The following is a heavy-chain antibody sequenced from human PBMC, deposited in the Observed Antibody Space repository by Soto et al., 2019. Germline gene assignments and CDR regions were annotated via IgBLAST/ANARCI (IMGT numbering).Heavy chain of an antibody. Sequence: KESGPVLVKPTETLTLTCTASGFSLSNAKVGVSWIRQPPGKALEWLAHIFSNDDKSYSTSLKRRLSIFKDTSKSQVVLTMTNVDPVDTGTYYCARIAARRGWFDPWGQGTLVTVSS. D-gene: IGHD6-6*01. J-gene: IGHJ5*02. CDR3: ARIAARRGWFDP. V-gene: IGHV2-26*01. CDR1: GFSLSNAKVG. CDR2: IFSNDDK.